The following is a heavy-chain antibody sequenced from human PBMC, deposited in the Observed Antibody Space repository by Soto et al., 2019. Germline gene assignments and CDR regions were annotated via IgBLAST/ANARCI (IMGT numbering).Heavy chain of an antibody. D-gene: IGHD5-18*01. J-gene: IGHJ4*02. CDR3: ARDSEYSYGYFDY. V-gene: IGHV3-33*01. CDR1: GFTFSSYG. Sequence: QVQLVESGGGVVQPGRSLRLSCAASGFTFSSYGMHWVRQAPGKGLEWVAVIWYDGSNKYYADSVKGRFTISRDNSKNTLYLQMNSLRAEDTAVYYCARDSEYSYGYFDYWGQGNLVTVSS. CDR2: IWYDGSNK.